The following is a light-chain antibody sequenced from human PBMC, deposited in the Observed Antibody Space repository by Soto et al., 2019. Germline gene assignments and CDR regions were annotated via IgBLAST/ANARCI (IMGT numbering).Light chain of an antibody. V-gene: IGKV4-1*01. J-gene: IGKJ2*01. Sequence: DIVMTQSPDSLAVSLGERATINCKSSQSVLYSSNNKNYLAWYQQKPGQPPKLLIYSASTRESGVPDRFSGSGSGTDLTVTTSSLQAEDVAVYYCQQYYSTPQNTFGQGTKLEIK. CDR1: QSVLYSSNNKNY. CDR3: QQYYSTPQNT. CDR2: SAS.